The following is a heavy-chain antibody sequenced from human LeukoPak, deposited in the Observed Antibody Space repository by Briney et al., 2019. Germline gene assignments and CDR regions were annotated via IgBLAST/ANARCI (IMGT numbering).Heavy chain of an antibody. Sequence: GRSLRLSCAASGFTFSTYAMHWVRQAPGKGLEWVALVRSDGSSTNYTDSLKDRFVIFRDNSKNTLYLEMHSLRADDTAMYFCARDRATDPATYNYFDFWGQGTMVTVSS. CDR3: ARDRATDPATYNYFDF. D-gene: IGHD3-10*01. J-gene: IGHJ4*02. CDR1: GFTFSTYA. CDR2: VRSDGSST. V-gene: IGHV3-33*01.